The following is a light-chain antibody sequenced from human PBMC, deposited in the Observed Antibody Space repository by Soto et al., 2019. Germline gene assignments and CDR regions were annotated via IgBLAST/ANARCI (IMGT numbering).Light chain of an antibody. Sequence: QSALTQPASVSGSPGHSITISCTGTSSDVGSYNLVSWYQQHPGKAPKLMIYEGSKRPSGVSNRFSGSKSGNTASLTISGLQAEDEADYYCCSYAGTRNVVFGGGTKLTVL. J-gene: IGLJ2*01. CDR3: CSYAGTRNVV. CDR1: SSDVGSYNL. CDR2: EGS. V-gene: IGLV2-23*01.